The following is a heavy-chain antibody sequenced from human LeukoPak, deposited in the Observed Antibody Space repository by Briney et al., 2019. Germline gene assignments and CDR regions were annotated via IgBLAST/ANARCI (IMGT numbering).Heavy chain of an antibody. V-gene: IGHV4-31*03. CDR2: IYYSGST. J-gene: IGHJ4*02. Sequence: SETLSLTCTVSGGSISSGGYYWSWIRQHPGKGLEWIGYIYYSGSTYYNPSLKSRVTISVDTSKNQFSLKLSSVTAADTAVYYCARGVYYYDSSGYYYFDYWGQGTLVTVSS. CDR3: ARGVYYYDSSGYYYFDY. D-gene: IGHD3-22*01. CDR1: GGSISSGGYY.